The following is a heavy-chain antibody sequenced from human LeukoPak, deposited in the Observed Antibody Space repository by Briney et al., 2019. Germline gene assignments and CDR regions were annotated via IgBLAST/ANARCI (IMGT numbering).Heavy chain of an antibody. V-gene: IGHV4-31*03. J-gene: IGHJ4*02. CDR2: IYYSGST. Sequence: SETLSLTCTVSGGSISSGGYYWSWIRQHPGKGLEWIGYIYYSGSTYYNPSLKSRVTISVDTSKNQFSLKLSSVTAADTAVYYCARQYSGYEPFDYWGQGTLVTVSS. D-gene: IGHD5-12*01. CDR1: GGSISSGGYY. CDR3: ARQYSGYEPFDY.